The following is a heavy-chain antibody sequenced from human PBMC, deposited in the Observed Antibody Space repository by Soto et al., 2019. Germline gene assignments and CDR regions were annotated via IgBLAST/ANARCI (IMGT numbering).Heavy chain of an antibody. Sequence: QVQLQESGPGLLKPSQTLSLTCSVSGGSINSGDYYWSWIRQPPGKGLEWIGYIYYSGNTYYNPSLKSLLTISIDTSKNQFSLNLSSVTAADTAVYYCARDRSPMVRGGRFDPWGQGTLVTVSS. CDR2: IYYSGNT. J-gene: IGHJ5*02. V-gene: IGHV4-30-4*01. CDR3: ARDRSPMVRGGRFDP. D-gene: IGHD3-10*01. CDR1: GGSINSGDYY.